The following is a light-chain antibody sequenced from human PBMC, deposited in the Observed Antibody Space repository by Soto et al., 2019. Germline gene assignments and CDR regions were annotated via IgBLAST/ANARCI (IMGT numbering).Light chain of an antibody. CDR2: EVS. V-gene: IGLV2-23*02. CDR1: SSDVGSYNR. Sequence: QSALTQPASVSGSPGQSITISCTGNSSDVGSYNRVSWYQQHPGKAPKLMMYEVSKRPSGVSTRFSGSKSGNTASLTISGLQAEDESDYYCCSYAGSSTYVVFGGGTKLTVL. CDR3: CSYAGSSTYVV. J-gene: IGLJ2*01.